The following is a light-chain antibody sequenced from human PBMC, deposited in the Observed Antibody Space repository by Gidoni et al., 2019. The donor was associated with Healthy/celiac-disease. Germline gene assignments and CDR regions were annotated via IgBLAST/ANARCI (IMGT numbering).Light chain of an antibody. CDR2: GAY. CDR1: QSVSSN. J-gene: IGKJ4*01. CDR3: QQYNNWPPLT. Sequence: EIVLTQTPATLSVSQGERATLYCRASQSVSSNLAWYQQKPGQAPRLLIYGAYTRATGIPARVSGSGSGTEFTLTISSLQSEDFAVYYCQQYNNWPPLTFGGGTKVEIK. V-gene: IGKV3-15*01.